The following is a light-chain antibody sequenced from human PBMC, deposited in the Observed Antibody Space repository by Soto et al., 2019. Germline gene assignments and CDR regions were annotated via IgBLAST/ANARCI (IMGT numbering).Light chain of an antibody. CDR3: SSYTSSSTVV. CDR2: HVS. Sequence: QSALAQPASVSGSPGQSITISCTGTSSDVGGYNYVSWYQQHPGKAPKLMIYHVSNRPSGVSNRFSGSRSGNTASLTISGLQGEDEADYYCSSYTSSSTVVFGGGTKVTVL. V-gene: IGLV2-14*03. CDR1: SSDVGGYNY. J-gene: IGLJ2*01.